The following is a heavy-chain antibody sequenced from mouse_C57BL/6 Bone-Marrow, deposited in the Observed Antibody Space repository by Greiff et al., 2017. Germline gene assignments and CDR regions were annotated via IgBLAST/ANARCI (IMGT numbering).Heavy chain of an antibody. CDR1: GFNIKDDY. CDR3: AWCAY. Sequence: EVTLMESGAELVRPGASVKLSCTASGFNIKDDYMHWVKQRPEQGLEWIGWIDPENGDTEYASKFQGTATITADTSSNTAYLQLSSLTSEDTAVDYCAWCAYWGEGTLGTVSA. CDR2: IDPENGDT. V-gene: IGHV14-4*01. J-gene: IGHJ3*01.